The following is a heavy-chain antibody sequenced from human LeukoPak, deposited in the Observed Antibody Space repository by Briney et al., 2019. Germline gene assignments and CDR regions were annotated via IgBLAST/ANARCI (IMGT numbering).Heavy chain of an antibody. V-gene: IGHV3-30-3*01. J-gene: IGHJ4*02. Sequence: GGSLRLSCAASGFTFSGYAMHWVRQAPGKGLEGVAVISYDGSNKYYADSVKGRFTISRDNSKNTLYLQMNSLRAEDTAVYYCARWELPSLFDYWGQGTLVTVSS. CDR2: ISYDGSNK. CDR1: GFTFSGYA. D-gene: IGHD1-26*01. CDR3: ARWELPSLFDY.